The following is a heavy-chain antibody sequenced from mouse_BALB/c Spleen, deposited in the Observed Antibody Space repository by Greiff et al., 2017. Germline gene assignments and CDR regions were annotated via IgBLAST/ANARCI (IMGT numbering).Heavy chain of an antibody. D-gene: IGHD1-1*01. Sequence: EVMLVESGGGLVQPGGSRKLSCAASGFTFSSFGMHWVRQAPEKGLEWVAYISSGSSTIYYADTVKGRFTISRDNPKNTLFLQMTSLRSEDTAMYYCARSSFITTVVSFDYWGQGTTLTDSS. CDR1: GFTFSSFG. J-gene: IGHJ2*01. CDR2: ISSGSSTI. V-gene: IGHV5-17*02. CDR3: ARSSFITTVVSFDY.